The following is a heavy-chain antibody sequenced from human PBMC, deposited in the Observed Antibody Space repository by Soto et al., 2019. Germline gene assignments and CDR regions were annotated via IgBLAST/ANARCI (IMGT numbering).Heavy chain of an antibody. CDR2: MFHSGRT. CDR1: GYAISSCF. V-gene: IGHV4-59*01. D-gene: IGHD3-22*01. Sequence: DTRSLTCTVSGYAISSCFWTWIRQPPVKALEWIGYMFHSGRTNYNPSLTSRVTMSADTSNDQFALTLTSVTAADTAVYYCAKAVKYYDSTGYDAFAVWRQGIMVTVS. CDR3: AKAVKYYDSTGYDAFAV. J-gene: IGHJ3*01.